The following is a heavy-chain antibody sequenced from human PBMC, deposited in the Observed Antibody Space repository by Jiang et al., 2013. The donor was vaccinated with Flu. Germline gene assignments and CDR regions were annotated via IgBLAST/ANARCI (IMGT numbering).Heavy chain of an antibody. Sequence: YGSGLVKPSQTLSLTCTVSGGSISSGGYYWNWIRQRPGKGLEWIGYIYDNEATSYIPSLRSRVTMSVDTSKNEFSLRLSSMTAADTAVYYCARVIAVRWDTAMVNGLDVWGQGDHGHCLL. V-gene: IGHV4-31*03. CDR1: GGSISSGGYY. CDR2: IYDNEAT. D-gene: IGHD5-18*01. J-gene: IGHJ6*02. CDR3: ARVIAVRWDTAMVNGLDV.